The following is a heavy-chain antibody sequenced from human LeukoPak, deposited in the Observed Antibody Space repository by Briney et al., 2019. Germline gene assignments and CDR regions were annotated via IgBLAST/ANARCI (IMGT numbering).Heavy chain of an antibody. D-gene: IGHD3-10*01. J-gene: IGHJ6*02. CDR1: GGSISSSSYY. Sequence: SETLSLTCTVSGGSISSSSYYWGWIRQPPGKGLEWIGSIYYSGSTYYNPSLKSRVTISVDTSKNQFSLRLSSVTAADTAVYYCARDRSYYGSGSYNNYPYSYYYGMDVWGQGTTVTVSS. V-gene: IGHV4-39*07. CDR3: ARDRSYYGSGSYNNYPYSYYYGMDV. CDR2: IYYSGST.